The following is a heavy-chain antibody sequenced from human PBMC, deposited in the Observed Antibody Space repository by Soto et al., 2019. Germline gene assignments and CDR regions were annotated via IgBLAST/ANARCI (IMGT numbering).Heavy chain of an antibody. J-gene: IGHJ6*02. CDR2: IYYTGST. CDR3: VRHGNSGSYSYYDGMDV. Sequence: QVQLQESGPGLVKPSETLSLTCTVSGGSISSYYWSWIRQPPGKGLEWIGYIYYTGSTNYNPSLKSRVTISVDTCKNQVSLMLSSVTAANTAVYYLVRHGNSGSYSYYDGMDVWGQGTTVTVSS. CDR1: GGSISSYY. D-gene: IGHD1-26*01. V-gene: IGHV4-59*08.